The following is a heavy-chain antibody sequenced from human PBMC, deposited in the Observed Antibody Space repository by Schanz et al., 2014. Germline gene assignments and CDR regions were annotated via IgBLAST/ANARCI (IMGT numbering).Heavy chain of an antibody. J-gene: IGHJ4*02. D-gene: IGHD1-1*01. CDR1: GYTFINYG. V-gene: IGHV1-18*01. CDR3: SGVDDGDSWSDY. CDR2: ISPYNGNT. Sequence: QVQLVQSGAEVKKPGASVKVSCKASGYTFINYGIGWVRQAPGQGLEWMGWISPYNGNTNSSPRVLDRVTMTTDTSTNTAYMGLRTLRSDDTAVYYGSGVDDGDSWSDYWGQGTLVTVSS.